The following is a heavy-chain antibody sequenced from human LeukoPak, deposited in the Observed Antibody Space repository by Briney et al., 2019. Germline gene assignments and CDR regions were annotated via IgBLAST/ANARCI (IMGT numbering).Heavy chain of an antibody. CDR2: ISWNSGTI. J-gene: IGHJ4*02. Sequence: PGGSLRLPCAASGFTFDDYAMHWVRQAPGKGLEWVSGISWNSGTIVYADSVKGRFTISRDNAKNSLYLQMNSLRAEDMALYYCAKDVGTNVEYYFDYWGQGTLVTVSS. D-gene: IGHD2-2*01. V-gene: IGHV3-9*03. CDR3: AKDVGTNVEYYFDY. CDR1: GFTFDDYA.